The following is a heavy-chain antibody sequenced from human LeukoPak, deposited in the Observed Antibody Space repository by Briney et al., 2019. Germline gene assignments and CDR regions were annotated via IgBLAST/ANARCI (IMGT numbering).Heavy chain of an antibody. Sequence: KPGGSLRLSCAASGFTFSDYYMSWIRQAPGKGLEWVSYISSSGSTIYYADSVKGRFTISRDNAKNSLYLQMNSLRAEDTAVYYCARDRVQTYYYDSSGYETFDYWGQGTLVTVSS. CDR2: ISSSGSTI. J-gene: IGHJ4*02. CDR3: ARDRVQTYYYDSSGYETFDY. CDR1: GFTFSDYY. V-gene: IGHV3-11*01. D-gene: IGHD3-22*01.